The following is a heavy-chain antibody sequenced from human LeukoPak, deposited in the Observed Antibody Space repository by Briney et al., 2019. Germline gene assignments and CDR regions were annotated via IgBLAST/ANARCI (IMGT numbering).Heavy chain of an antibody. Sequence: PGGSLRLSCAASGFTFRHYVMSWVRQAPGKGLEWVSTIGNTGGTTYYADSVKGRFIISRDNSKNTVYLQMNSLRAEDTAVYYCAKDREGTIADYFDYWGQGTLVTVSS. D-gene: IGHD1-7*01. CDR1: GFTFRHYV. J-gene: IGHJ4*02. V-gene: IGHV3-23*01. CDR3: AKDREGTIADYFDY. CDR2: IGNTGGTT.